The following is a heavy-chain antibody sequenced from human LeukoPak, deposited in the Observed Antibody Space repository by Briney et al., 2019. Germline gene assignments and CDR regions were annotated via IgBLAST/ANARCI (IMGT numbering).Heavy chain of an antibody. CDR1: GYTFTGYY. J-gene: IGHJ4*02. CDR3: ARGPFPFGSGWQELFDY. CDR2: INPNSGGT. D-gene: IGHD6-19*01. Sequence: ASVKVSCKASGYTFTGYYMHWVRQAPGQGLEWMGWINPNSGGTNYAQKFQGRVTMTSDTSISTAYMELSRLRSDDTAVYYCARGPFPFGSGWQELFDYWGQGTLVTVSS. V-gene: IGHV1-2*02.